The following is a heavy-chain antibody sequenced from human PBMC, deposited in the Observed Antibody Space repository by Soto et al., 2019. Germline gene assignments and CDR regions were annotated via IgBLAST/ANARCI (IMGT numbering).Heavy chain of an antibody. CDR2: INPNSGGT. V-gene: IGHV1-2*02. Sequence: ASVKVSCKASGYTFTGYYMHGVRQAPGQGLEWMGWINPNSGGTNYAQKFQGRVTMTRDTSISTAYMELSRLRSDDTAVYYCARDGSELLGGAFDIWGQGTMVTVSS. J-gene: IGHJ3*02. D-gene: IGHD1-26*01. CDR1: GYTFTGYY. CDR3: ARDGSELLGGAFDI.